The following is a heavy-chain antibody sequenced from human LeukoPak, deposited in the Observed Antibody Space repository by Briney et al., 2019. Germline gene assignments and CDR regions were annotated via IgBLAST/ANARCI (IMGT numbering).Heavy chain of an antibody. D-gene: IGHD6-19*01. V-gene: IGHV3-13*01. CDR3: ARQRETAVAGTGFDY. Sequence: PGGSLRLSCAASGFTFSSYDMHWARQTTGKGLEWVSAIGTVGDTYYPGSVKGRFTISRENAKNSLYLQMNSLRAGDTAVYYCARQRETAVAGTGFDYWGQGTLVTVSS. CDR1: GFTFSSYD. J-gene: IGHJ4*02. CDR2: IGTVGDT.